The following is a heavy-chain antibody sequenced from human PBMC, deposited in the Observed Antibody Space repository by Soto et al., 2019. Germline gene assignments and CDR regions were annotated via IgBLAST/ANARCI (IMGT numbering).Heavy chain of an antibody. V-gene: IGHV1-69*12. CDR3: ASRDSGNFGSYYYYGMDV. J-gene: IGHJ6*02. D-gene: IGHD1-26*01. CDR2: IIPIFGTA. CDR1: GGTFSSYA. Sequence: QVQLVQSGAEVTKPGSSVKVSCKASGGTFSSYAITWVRQAPGQGLEWMGGIIPIFGTANYAQKFQGRVTITADESTSTPYMELSSLRSEDTAVYYCASRDSGNFGSYYYYGMDVWGQGTTVTVSS.